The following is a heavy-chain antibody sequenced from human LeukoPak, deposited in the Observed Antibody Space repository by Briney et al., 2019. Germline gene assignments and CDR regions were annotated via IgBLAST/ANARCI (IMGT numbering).Heavy chain of an antibody. V-gene: IGHV1-2*02. J-gene: IGHJ2*01. CDR3: ARDGGDYYDSSSPYFDL. D-gene: IGHD3-22*01. CDR2: INPNSGGT. Sequence: GASVKVSCKASGYSFIDYYMHWVRQAPGQGLEWMGWINPNSGGTNYAQKFQGRVTMTRDTSISTAYMELSRLRSDDTAVYYCARDGGDYYDSSSPYFDLWGRGTLVTVSS. CDR1: GYSFIDYY.